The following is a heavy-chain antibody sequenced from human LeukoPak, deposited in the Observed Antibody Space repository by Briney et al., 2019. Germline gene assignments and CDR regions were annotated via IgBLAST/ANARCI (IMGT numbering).Heavy chain of an antibody. CDR1: GFTFGGYG. J-gene: IGHJ4*02. CDR2: IAYDGSRA. D-gene: IGHD1-14*01. V-gene: IGHV3-33*01. Sequence: GRPLRLSCAGSGFTFGGYGMHWFRQTPGKGLVWVAVIAYDGSRAFYADSVKGRFTISRDNSKNTMSVQMDDLRAEDTAVYYCTRYNNDHFDYWGQGTLVTVSS. CDR3: TRYNNDHFDY.